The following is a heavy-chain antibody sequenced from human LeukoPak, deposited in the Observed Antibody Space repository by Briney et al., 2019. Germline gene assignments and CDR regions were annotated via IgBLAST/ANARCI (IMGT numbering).Heavy chain of an antibody. CDR3: ARVGLFYYGSGPDAFDI. CDR2: IYYSGST. V-gene: IGHV4-39*07. J-gene: IGHJ3*02. CDR1: GDSINSLDL. Sequence: TSETLSLTCTVSGDSINSLDLWSWVRQPPGKGLEWIGSIYYSGSTYYNPSLKSRVTISVDTSKNQFSLKLSSVTAADTAVYYCARVGLFYYGSGPDAFDIWGQGTMVTVSS. D-gene: IGHD3-10*01.